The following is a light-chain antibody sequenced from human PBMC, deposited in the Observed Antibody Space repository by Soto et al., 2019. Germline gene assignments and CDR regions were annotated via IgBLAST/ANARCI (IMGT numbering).Light chain of an antibody. CDR1: QSISGT. Sequence: MRQCPASLYVFEGGGASLSSRASQSISGTLAWYQQKPGQAPRLLIHGASTRAPGFPARFSGSGSGTDFTLTIGSLQSADFSVYYCQPYNDWPWTFGQGTKVDIK. CDR3: QPYNDWPWT. V-gene: IGKV3-15*01. J-gene: IGKJ1*01. CDR2: GAS.